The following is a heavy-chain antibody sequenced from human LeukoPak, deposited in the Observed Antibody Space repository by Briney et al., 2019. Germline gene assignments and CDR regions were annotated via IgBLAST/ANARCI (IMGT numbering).Heavy chain of an antibody. CDR2: INPNNGGT. CDR3: ARDNSVGDSAWWFDP. D-gene: IGHD5-12*01. V-gene: IGHV1-2*02. CDR1: GYTFTDYY. Sequence: ASVKVSCKASGYTFTDYYMHWVRQAPGQGLEWMGWINPNNGGTNYAQKFQGRVTMTRDMATSTDYMEVSSLRSEDTAVYYCARDNSVGDSAWWFDPWGQGTLVTVSS. J-gene: IGHJ5*02.